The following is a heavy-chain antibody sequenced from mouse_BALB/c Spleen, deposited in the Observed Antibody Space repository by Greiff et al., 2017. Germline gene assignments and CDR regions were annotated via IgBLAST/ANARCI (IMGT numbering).Heavy chain of an antibody. J-gene: IGHJ4*01. CDR3: ARQRGYYNYAMDY. D-gene: IGHD2-12*01. CDR1: GFTFSSYG. Sequence: EVHLVESGGDLVKPGGSLKLSCAASGFTFSSYGMSWVRQTPDKRLEWVATISSGGSYTYYPDSVKGRFTISRDNAKNTLYLQMSSLKSEDTAMYYCARQRGYYNYAMDYWGQGTSVTVSS. CDR2: ISSGGSYT. V-gene: IGHV5-6*01.